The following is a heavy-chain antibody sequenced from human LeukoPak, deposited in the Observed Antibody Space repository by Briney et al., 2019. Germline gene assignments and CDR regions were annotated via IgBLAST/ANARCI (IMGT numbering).Heavy chain of an antibody. V-gene: IGHV4-34*01. CDR3: AREHCNSDNCKRRWATVRRGYFDS. Sequence: SETLSLICAVYGGSFSGYYWSWVRQPTGRGLEWLGEIDHSGSTNYNPSLESRVTISVDTSKNQFSLKLSSVTAADTAVYYCAREHCNSDNCKRRWATVRRGYFDSRGQGTLVSVSS. J-gene: IGHJ4*02. CDR1: GGSFSGYY. D-gene: IGHD2/OR15-2a*01. CDR2: IDHSGST.